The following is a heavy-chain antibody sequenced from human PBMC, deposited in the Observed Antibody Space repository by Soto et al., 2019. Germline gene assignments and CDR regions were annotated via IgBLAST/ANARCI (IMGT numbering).Heavy chain of an antibody. CDR3: AKDGSHNFDY. Sequence: QVQLVESGGGVVQPGRSLRLSCAASGFTFSHYAMHWVRQAPGKGLEWVALMSYDGSNEYYADSVKGRFTISRDNSKNTLYLQMNILRAEDTAVYYCAKDGSHNFDYWCQGTLVTVSS. V-gene: IGHV3-30*18. CDR2: MSYDGSNE. J-gene: IGHJ4*02. CDR1: GFTFSHYA. D-gene: IGHD1-26*01.